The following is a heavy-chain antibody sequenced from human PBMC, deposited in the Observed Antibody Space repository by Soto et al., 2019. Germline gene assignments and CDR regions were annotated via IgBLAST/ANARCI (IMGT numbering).Heavy chain of an antibody. J-gene: IGHJ6*02. D-gene: IGHD1-7*01. CDR3: ARCRGDWNYLYYYYYYGMDV. Sequence: GSLRLSCAASGFTFSSYSMNWVRQAPGKGLEWVSSISSSSSYIYYADSVKGRFTISRDNAKNSLYLQMNSLRAEDTAVYYCARCRGDWNYLYYYYYYGMDVWGQGTTVTVSS. V-gene: IGHV3-21*01. CDR2: ISSSSSYI. CDR1: GFTFSSYS.